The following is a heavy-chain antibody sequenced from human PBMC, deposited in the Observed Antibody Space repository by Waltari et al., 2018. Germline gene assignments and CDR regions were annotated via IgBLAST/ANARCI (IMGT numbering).Heavy chain of an antibody. J-gene: IGHJ5*01. CDR3: ARGSAAGIAS. CDR1: GFTFSIFS. Sequence: EVQLVESGGGLVQPGGSLRLSCAASGFTFSIFSMHWVRQGPGKGLEWISYIGLGGGPVHDADSVKGRFTIVRDNDKNSLYLEMNSLRAEDTGLYYCARGSAAGIASWGQGTLVTVSS. D-gene: IGHD6-13*01. CDR2: IGLGGGPV. V-gene: IGHV3-48*01.